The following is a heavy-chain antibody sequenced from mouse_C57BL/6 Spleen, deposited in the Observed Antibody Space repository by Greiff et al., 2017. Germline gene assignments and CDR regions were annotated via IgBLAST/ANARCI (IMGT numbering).Heavy chain of an antibody. D-gene: IGHD2-3*01. Sequence: VQLQQPGAELVKPGASVKVSCKASGYTFTSYWMHWVKQRPGQGLEWIGRIHPSDSDTNYNQKFKGKATLTVDKSSSTAYMQLSSLTSEDSAVYYCRYDAYDEGFAYWGQGTLVTVSA. V-gene: IGHV1-74*01. CDR2: IHPSDSDT. J-gene: IGHJ3*01. CDR1: GYTFTSYW. CDR3: RYDAYDEGFAY.